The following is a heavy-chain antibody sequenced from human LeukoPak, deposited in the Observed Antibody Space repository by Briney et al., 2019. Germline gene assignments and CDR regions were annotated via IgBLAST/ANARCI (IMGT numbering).Heavy chain of an antibody. CDR3: VPLPIAVAGTHLLDY. Sequence: SGGSLRLSCAASGFTFRNYWMHWVRQAAGKGLVWVSRINSDGSSTTYADSVKGRLTISRDNAKNTLYLQMSSLRAEDTAVYYCVPLPIAVAGTHLLDYWGQGTLVTVSS. V-gene: IGHV3-74*01. CDR2: INSDGSST. D-gene: IGHD6-19*01. J-gene: IGHJ4*02. CDR1: GFTFRNYW.